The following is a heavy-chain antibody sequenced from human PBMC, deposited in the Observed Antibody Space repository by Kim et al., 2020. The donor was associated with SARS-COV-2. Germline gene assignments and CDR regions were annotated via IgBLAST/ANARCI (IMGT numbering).Heavy chain of an antibody. CDR1: GGSISSGGYY. J-gene: IGHJ6*02. CDR2: IYYSGST. Sequence: SETLSLTCTVSGGSISSGGYYWSWIRQHPGKGLEWIGYIYYSGSTYYNPSLKSRVTISVDTSKNQFSLKLSSVTAADTAVYYCARDNGFGELFRHGGGMDVWGQGTTVTVSS. CDR3: ARDNGFGELFRHGGGMDV. V-gene: IGHV4-31*03. D-gene: IGHD3-10*01.